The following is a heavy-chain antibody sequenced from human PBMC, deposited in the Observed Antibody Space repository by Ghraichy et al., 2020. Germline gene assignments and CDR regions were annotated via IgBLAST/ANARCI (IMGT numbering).Heavy chain of an antibody. CDR1: GFTFSSYA. Sequence: GGSLRLSCAASGFTFSSYAMSWVRQAPGKGLEWVSAISGSGGSTYYADSVKGRFTISRDNSKNTLYLQMNSLRAEDTAVYYCAKGEGVEWVYYYYGMDVWGQGTTVTVSS. V-gene: IGHV3-23*01. D-gene: IGHD1-26*01. J-gene: IGHJ6*02. CDR2: ISGSGGST. CDR3: AKGEGVEWVYYYYGMDV.